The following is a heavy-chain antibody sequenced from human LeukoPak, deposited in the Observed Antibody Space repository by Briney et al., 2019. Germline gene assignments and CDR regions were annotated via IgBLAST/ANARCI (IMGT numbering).Heavy chain of an antibody. CDR1: GFTFSSYA. CDR3: ARDWEDCSGGSCYVAYYYYYMDV. CDR2: ISYDGSNK. J-gene: IGHJ6*03. D-gene: IGHD2-15*01. Sequence: GGSLRLSCAASGFTFSSYAMHWVRQAPGKGLEWVAVISYDGSNKYYADSVKGRFTISGDNSKNTLYLQMNSLRAEDTAVYYCARDWEDCSGGSCYVAYYYYYMDVWGKGTTVTVSS. V-gene: IGHV3-30*01.